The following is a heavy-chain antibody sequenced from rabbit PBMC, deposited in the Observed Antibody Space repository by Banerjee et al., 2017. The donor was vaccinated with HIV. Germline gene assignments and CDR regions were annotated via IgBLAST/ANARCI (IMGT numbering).Heavy chain of an antibody. J-gene: IGHJ4*01. CDR3: ARDPSVDDYGDSLYYFDL. V-gene: IGHV1S40*01. CDR1: GFSFSSSYW. CDR2: IYAGSSGST. D-gene: IGHD2-1*01. Sequence: QSLEESGGDLVKPGASLIITCTASGFSFSSSYWICWVRQAPGKGLEWIACIYAGSSGSTYYASWAKGRFTISKTSSTAVTLQVTSLTAADTATYFCARDPSVDDYGDSLYYFDLWGPGTLVTV.